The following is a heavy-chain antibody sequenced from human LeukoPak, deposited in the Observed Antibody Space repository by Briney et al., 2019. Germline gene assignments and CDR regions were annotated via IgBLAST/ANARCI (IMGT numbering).Heavy chain of an antibody. CDR1: GGSFSGYY. D-gene: IGHD2-15*01. CDR2: INHSGST. Sequence: SETLSLTCAVYGGSFSGYYWSWIRQPPGKGLEWIGEINHSGSTNYNPSLKSRVTISVDTSKNQFSLKLSSVTAADTAVYYCAREHQYCSGGSCPYYFDYWGQGTLVTVSS. CDR3: AREHQYCSGGSCPYYFDY. J-gene: IGHJ4*02. V-gene: IGHV4-34*01.